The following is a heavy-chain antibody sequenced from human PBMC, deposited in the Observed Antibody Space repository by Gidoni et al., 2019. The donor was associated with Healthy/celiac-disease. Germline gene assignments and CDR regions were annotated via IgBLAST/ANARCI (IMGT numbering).Heavy chain of an antibody. V-gene: IGHV3-74*01. Sequence: EVQLVESGGGLVQPGGSLRLSCAAAGFTFSRHWMHWVRQAPGKGLVWVSRINSDGSSTSYADSVKGRFTISRDNAKNTLYLQMNSLRAEDTAVYYCARGGKNQEGFKRGYSYGYGYWGQGTLVTVSS. D-gene: IGHD5-18*01. CDR3: ARGGKNQEGFKRGYSYGYGY. CDR1: GFTFSRHW. CDR2: INSDGSST. J-gene: IGHJ4*02.